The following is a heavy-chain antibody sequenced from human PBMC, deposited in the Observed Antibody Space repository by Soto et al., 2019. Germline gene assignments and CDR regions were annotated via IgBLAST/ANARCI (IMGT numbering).Heavy chain of an antibody. CDR2: IYLDDDH. CDR3: AREMYYSTYFAS. Sequence: QITLRESGPALVSPTQTLTLTCTFSGFSLSSNGVGVCWIRQPPGQALEWLALIYLDDDHRYSPSLNTRLTITKDTSKNQVGLTMTKLDTGDTATYYCAREMYYSTYFASWGQGTLVTVSS. J-gene: IGHJ4*02. D-gene: IGHD3-10*01. V-gene: IGHV2-5*02. CDR1: GFSLSSNGVG.